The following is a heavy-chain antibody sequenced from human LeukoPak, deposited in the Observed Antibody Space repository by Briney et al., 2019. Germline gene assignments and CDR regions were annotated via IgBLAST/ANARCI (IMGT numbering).Heavy chain of an antibody. CDR1: GFTFSSYG. V-gene: IGHV3-30*18. J-gene: IGHJ4*02. D-gene: IGHD3-10*01. CDR3: AKGGGRFGDLLSSIDY. Sequence: PGGSLRLSCAASGFTFSSYGMHWVRQAPGKGLEWVAVISYDGSNKYYADSVKGRFTISRDNSKNTLYLQMNSLRAEDTAVYYCAKGGGRFGDLLSSIDYWGQGTLVTASS. CDR2: ISYDGSNK.